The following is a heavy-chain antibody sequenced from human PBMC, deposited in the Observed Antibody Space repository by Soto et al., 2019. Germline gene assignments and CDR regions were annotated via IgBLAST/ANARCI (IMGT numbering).Heavy chain of an antibody. CDR2: INYSGST. CDR1: GVSFSGYY. Sequence: SETLSLTCAVYGVSFSGYYWSWIRQPPGKGLEWIGYINYSGSTYYNPSLKSRVTISVDTSKNQFSLKLSSVTAADTAVYYCARHFAYLNYSYGYYFDYWGQGTLVTVSS. CDR3: ARHFAYLNYSYGYYFDY. J-gene: IGHJ4*02. V-gene: IGHV4-34*01. D-gene: IGHD5-18*01.